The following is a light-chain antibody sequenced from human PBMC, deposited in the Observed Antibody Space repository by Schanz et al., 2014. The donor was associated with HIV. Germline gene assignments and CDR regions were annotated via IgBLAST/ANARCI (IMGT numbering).Light chain of an antibody. CDR2: AAS. J-gene: IGKJ2*01. V-gene: IGKV1-17*02. Sequence: DIQMTQSPSSLSASVGDTVTITCRASQGIGNELGWYQQKPGKAPKRLIYAASFLQSEVPSRFIGSGSGTEFTLTITNLQPEDFATYYCQQYNSYSYTFGQGTKLEI. CDR3: QQYNSYSYT. CDR1: QGIGNE.